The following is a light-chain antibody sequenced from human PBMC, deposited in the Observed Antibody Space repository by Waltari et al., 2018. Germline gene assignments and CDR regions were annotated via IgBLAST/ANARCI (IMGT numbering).Light chain of an antibody. CDR1: SSDVGSYNL. CDR2: EGS. CDR3: CSYAGSSTFEV. Sequence: QSALTQPASVSGSPGPSITISCTGTSSDVGSYNLVSWYQPHPGKAPKLLIYEGSKRPSGVANRFAGSKSGNTSSLRISGLQAEDEADYYCCSYAGSSTFEVFGGGTKLTVL. V-gene: IGLV2-23*03. J-gene: IGLJ2*01.